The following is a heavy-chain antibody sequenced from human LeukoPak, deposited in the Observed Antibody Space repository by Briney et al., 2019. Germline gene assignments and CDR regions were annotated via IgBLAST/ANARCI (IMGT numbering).Heavy chain of an antibody. Sequence: GGSLRLSCAASGFTFSNAWMNWVRQAPGKGLEWVGRIKSKTDGGTTDYAAPVKGRFTISRDDSKNTLYLQMNSLKTEDTAVYYCTTYNDLWSGYAAVDYWGQGTLVTVSS. CDR3: TTYNDLWSGYAAVDY. D-gene: IGHD3-3*01. CDR1: GFTFSNAW. J-gene: IGHJ4*02. CDR2: IKSKTDGGTT. V-gene: IGHV3-15*07.